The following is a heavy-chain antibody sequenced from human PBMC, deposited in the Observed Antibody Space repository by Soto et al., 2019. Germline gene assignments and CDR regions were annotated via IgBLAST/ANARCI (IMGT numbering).Heavy chain of an antibody. CDR3: ARPDFGDYWDFEL. V-gene: IGHV1-69*08. D-gene: IGHD4-17*01. CDR2: IIPALGTA. Sequence: QDQLVQSGAEVKKPGSSVKVSCKASGGTFSSHTFSWVRQAPGQGLGWMGRIIPALGTATYAQKFQGRVTITADESATTVYMELNSLRSEDTAVYYCARPDFGDYWDFELWGRGTLVTVSS. CDR1: GGTFSSHT. J-gene: IGHJ2*01.